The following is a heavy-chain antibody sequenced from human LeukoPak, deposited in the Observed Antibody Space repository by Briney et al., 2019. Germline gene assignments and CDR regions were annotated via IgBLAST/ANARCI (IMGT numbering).Heavy chain of an antibody. J-gene: IGHJ5*02. CDR1: GFTFSSYE. D-gene: IGHD6-13*01. CDR3: ARLAAAGMYNWFDP. CDR2: ISSSGSTI. V-gene: IGHV3-48*03. Sequence: GSLRLSCAASGFTFSSYEMNWVRQAPGKGLEWVSYISSSGSTIYYADSVKGRFTISRDNAKNSLYLQMNSLRAEDTAVYYCARLAAAGMYNWFDPWGQGTLVTVSS.